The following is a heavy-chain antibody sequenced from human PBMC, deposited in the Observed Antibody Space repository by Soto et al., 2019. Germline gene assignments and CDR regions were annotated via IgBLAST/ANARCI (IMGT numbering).Heavy chain of an antibody. Sequence: EVQLLESGGGLVQPGGSLRLSCAASGFTFNSYAMSWVRQAPGKGLEWVSAISGNGRSTYYVDSVKGRFTISRDNSKNTLYLQMSGLRAEDTAVYYCAKDIVVSKSSRHRATYALDVWGQGTTVTVSS. CDR3: AKDIVVSKSSRHRATYALDV. CDR2: ISGNGRST. CDR1: GFTFNSYA. D-gene: IGHD2-15*01. J-gene: IGHJ6*02. V-gene: IGHV3-23*01.